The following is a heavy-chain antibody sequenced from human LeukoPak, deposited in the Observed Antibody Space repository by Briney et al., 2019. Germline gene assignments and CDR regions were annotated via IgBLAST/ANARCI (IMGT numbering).Heavy chain of an antibody. CDR2: IKQDGSEK. Sequence: GGSLRLSCAASGFTFNNYWMNWVRQAPGKGLEWVANIKQDGSEKYYVDSVKGRFTISRDNAKNSLYLQMNSLRAEDTAVYYCAKVPGRVVTKNPFDYWGQGTLVTVSS. CDR1: GFTFNNYW. CDR3: AKVPGRVVTKNPFDY. D-gene: IGHD4-23*01. J-gene: IGHJ4*02. V-gene: IGHV3-7*03.